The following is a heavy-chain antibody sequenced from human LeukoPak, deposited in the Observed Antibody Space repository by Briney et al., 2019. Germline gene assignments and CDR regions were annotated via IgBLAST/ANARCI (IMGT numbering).Heavy chain of an antibody. Sequence: ASVKVSCKASGGTFSSYAISWVRQAPGQGLEWMGGIIPIFGTANYAQKFQGRVTITTDESTSTAYMELSSLRSEDTAVYYCAREVNTIVVVPAAIRLVGAFDIWGQGTMVTVSS. CDR2: IIPIFGTA. J-gene: IGHJ3*02. V-gene: IGHV1-69*05. CDR1: GGTFSSYA. CDR3: AREVNTIVVVPAAIRLVGAFDI. D-gene: IGHD2-2*01.